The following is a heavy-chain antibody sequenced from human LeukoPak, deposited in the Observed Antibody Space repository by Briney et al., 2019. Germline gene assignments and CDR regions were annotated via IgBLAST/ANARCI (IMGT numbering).Heavy chain of an antibody. V-gene: IGHV4-59*01. CDR3: ARTTEGGYTYDYFYYYYMDV. J-gene: IGHJ6*03. CDR2: IYYSGST. Sequence: SETLSLTCTVSGGSISSYYWSWIRQPPGKGLEWIGYIYYSGSTNYNPSLKSRVTISVDTFKNQFSLKLSSVTAADTAVYYCARTTEGGYTYDYFYYYYMDVWGKGTTVTISS. CDR1: GGSISSYY. D-gene: IGHD5-18*01.